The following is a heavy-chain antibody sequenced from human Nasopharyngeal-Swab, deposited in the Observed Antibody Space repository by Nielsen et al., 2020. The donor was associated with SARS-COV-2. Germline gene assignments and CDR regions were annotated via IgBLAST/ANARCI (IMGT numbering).Heavy chain of an antibody. D-gene: IGHD3-10*01. J-gene: IGHJ6*02. CDR2: ISWNSGSP. CDR1: GFTFDDYT. Sequence: GGSLRLSCAASGFTFDDYTMHWVRQAPGKGLEWVSGISWNSGSPGYADSVKGRFTISRDNAKNTLYLQMNSLRPEDTALYYCAKDMGNYYGSTRMDVWGQGTTVTVSS. CDR3: AKDMGNYYGSTRMDV. V-gene: IGHV3-9*01.